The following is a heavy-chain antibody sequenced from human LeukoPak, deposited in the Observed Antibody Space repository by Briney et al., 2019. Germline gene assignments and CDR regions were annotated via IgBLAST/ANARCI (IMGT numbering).Heavy chain of an antibody. CDR1: GGSISSYY. V-gene: IGHV4-4*07. D-gene: IGHD2-15*01. CDR2: IYTSGST. J-gene: IGHJ6*03. CDR3: AGVASFYYYYMDV. Sequence: SETLSLTCTVSGGSISSYYWSWIRQPAGKGLEWIGRIYTSGSTNYNPSLKSRVTISVDTSKNQFSLKLSSVTAADTAVYYCAGVASFYYYYMDVWAKGTTVTVSS.